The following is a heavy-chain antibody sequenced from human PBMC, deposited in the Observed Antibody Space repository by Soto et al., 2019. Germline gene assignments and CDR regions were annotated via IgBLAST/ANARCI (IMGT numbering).Heavy chain of an antibody. CDR1: GGSISSGGYY. J-gene: IGHJ2*01. Sequence: QVQLQESGPGLVKPSQTLSLTCTVSGGSISSGGYYWSWIRQHPGKGLEWIGYIYYSGSTYYNPSLKSRVTISVDTSKNQFSLKLSSVTAADTAVYYCARDRGGGLLVGWYFDLWGRGTLVTVSS. V-gene: IGHV4-31*03. D-gene: IGHD3-10*01. CDR3: ARDRGGGLLVGWYFDL. CDR2: IYYSGST.